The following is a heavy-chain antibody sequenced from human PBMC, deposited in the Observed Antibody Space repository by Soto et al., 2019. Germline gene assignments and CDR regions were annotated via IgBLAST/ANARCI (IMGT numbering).Heavy chain of an antibody. J-gene: IGHJ6*02. CDR3: ARVGFTMVRGVIILYYGMDV. Sequence: SETLSLTCAVYGGSFSGYYWSWIRQPPGKGLEWIGEINHSGSTNYNPSLKSRVTISVDTSKNQFSLKLSSVTAADTAVYYCARVGFTMVRGVIILYYGMDVWGQGTTVTVSS. D-gene: IGHD3-10*01. CDR1: GGSFSGYY. V-gene: IGHV4-34*01. CDR2: INHSGST.